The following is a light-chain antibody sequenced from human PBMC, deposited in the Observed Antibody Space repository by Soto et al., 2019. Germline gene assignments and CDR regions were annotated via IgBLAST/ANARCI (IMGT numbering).Light chain of an antibody. CDR3: QNYNSAPIT. CDR1: QVISNY. V-gene: IGKV1-27*01. Sequence: DIQMTQSPSSLSASVGDRFTITCRASQVISNYLAWYQQKPGQVPKLLIYVASTLQSGVPSRFSGRGSGTDFSLSISSLQPEDVATYYCQNYNSAPITFGQGTRLEI. CDR2: VAS. J-gene: IGKJ5*01.